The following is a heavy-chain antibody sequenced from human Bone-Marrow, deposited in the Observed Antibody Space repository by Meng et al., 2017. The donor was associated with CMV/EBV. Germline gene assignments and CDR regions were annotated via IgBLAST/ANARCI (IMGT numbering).Heavy chain of an antibody. CDR1: GYTFIRNG. D-gene: IGHD3-3*01. CDR2: INPNSGGT. V-gene: IGHV1-2*02. J-gene: IGHJ4*02. Sequence: ASVKVSCKASGYTFIRNGISWVRQAPGQGLEWMGWINPNSGGTSYAQKFQGRVTMTRDTSISTAYMELSRLRSDDTAVYYCARDPSLRRFLEWLLDYWGQGTLVTVSS. CDR3: ARDPSLRRFLEWLLDY.